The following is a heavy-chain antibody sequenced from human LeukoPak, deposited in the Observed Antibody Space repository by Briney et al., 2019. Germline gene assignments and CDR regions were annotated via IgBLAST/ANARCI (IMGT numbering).Heavy chain of an antibody. CDR1: GFTFSSYS. V-gene: IGHV3-21*01. CDR3: ARDSQTTSYHCSGGSCYVDY. Sequence: GGSLRLSCAASGFTFSSYSMNRVRQAPGKGLEWVSSISSSSSYIYYADSVKGRFTISRDNAKNSLYLQMNSLRAEDTAVYYCARDSQTTSYHCSGGSCYVDYWGQGTLVTVSS. D-gene: IGHD2-15*01. CDR2: ISSSSSYI. J-gene: IGHJ4*02.